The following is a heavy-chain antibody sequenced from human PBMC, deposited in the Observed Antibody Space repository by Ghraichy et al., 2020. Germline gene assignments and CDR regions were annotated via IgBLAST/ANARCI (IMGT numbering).Heavy chain of an antibody. CDR1: GDSISSYY. Sequence: SETLSLTCTVSGDSISSYYWGWIRQPPGKGLEWIGYMYYNGNTNYNPSLKSRVTISLDTSKNQVSLRLNSVTAADTAVYYCARTPGSSSDAFDIWGLGTMVTVSS. CDR3: ARTPGSSSDAFDI. CDR2: MYYNGNT. V-gene: IGHV4-59*01. J-gene: IGHJ3*02. D-gene: IGHD6-13*01.